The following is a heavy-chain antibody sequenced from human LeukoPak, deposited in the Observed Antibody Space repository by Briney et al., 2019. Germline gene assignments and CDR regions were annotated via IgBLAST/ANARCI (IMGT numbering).Heavy chain of an antibody. V-gene: IGHV4-39*01. CDR3: ARQYCDSSGYYPWYFDY. Sequence: SETLSLTCTVSGGSFSSSTYYWGWIRQPPGKGLEWIGSVYYSGSTYYNQSLKSRVTISVDTSKNQFSLKLTSVTAADTAVYYCARQYCDSSGYYPWYFDYWGQGTLVTVSS. CDR2: VYYSGST. D-gene: IGHD3-22*01. CDR1: GGSFSSSTYY. J-gene: IGHJ4*02.